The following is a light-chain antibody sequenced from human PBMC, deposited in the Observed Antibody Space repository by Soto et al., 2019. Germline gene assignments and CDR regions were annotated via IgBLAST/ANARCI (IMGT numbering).Light chain of an antibody. V-gene: IGLV1-40*01. CDR2: GNS. CDR3: QSYDSSLSGVV. CDR1: SSNIGAGYD. J-gene: IGLJ2*01. Sequence: QAVVTQPPSVSGSPGQRVTISCTGSSSNIGAGYDVHWYQQLPGTAPKLLIYGNSHRPSGVHDRFSGSKSGTSASLAITGLQAEDEADYYCQSYDSSLSGVVFGGGTKLTVL.